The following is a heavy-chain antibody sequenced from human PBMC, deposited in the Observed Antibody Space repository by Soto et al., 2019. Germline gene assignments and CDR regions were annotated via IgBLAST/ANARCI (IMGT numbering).Heavy chain of an antibody. J-gene: IGHJ4*02. CDR3: ARGGFNYAN. D-gene: IGHD5-18*01. Sequence: QVQLVQSGGGLVKPGGSVRLSCAASGFTFSSSYMSWIRQAPGKGLEWVSYISSSGASMYHADSVKGRFTISRDNANNSWYLQTNGLRAEDTAVYYCARGGFNYANRGQGTLVTVTS. V-gene: IGHV3-11*01. CDR1: GFTFSSSY. CDR2: ISSSGASM.